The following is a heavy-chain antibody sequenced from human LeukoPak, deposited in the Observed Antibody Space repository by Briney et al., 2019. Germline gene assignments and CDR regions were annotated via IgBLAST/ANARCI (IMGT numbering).Heavy chain of an antibody. D-gene: IGHD3-3*01. CDR1: GGTFSSYA. V-gene: IGHV1-69*13. J-gene: IGHJ4*02. CDR2: IIPIFGTA. CDR3: ASSPYYDFWSGIPGYFDY. Sequence: GASVKFSCKASGGTFSSYAISWVRQAPGQGLEWMGGIIPIFGTANYAQKFQGRVTITADESTSTAYMELSSLRSEDTAVYYCASSPYYDFWSGIPGYFDYWGQGTLVTVSS.